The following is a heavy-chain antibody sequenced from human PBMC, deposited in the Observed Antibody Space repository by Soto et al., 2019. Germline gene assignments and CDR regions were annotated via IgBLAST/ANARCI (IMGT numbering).Heavy chain of an antibody. V-gene: IGHV4-39*01. D-gene: IGHD3-9*01. CDR3: ARHRPEGDILTGPGIYYFDY. Sequence: QLQLQESGPGLVKPSETLSLTCTVSGGSISSSSYYWGWIRQPPGKGLEWIGSIYYSGSTYYNPSLKSRVTISVDTSKNQFSLKLSSVTAADTAVYYCARHRPEGDILTGPGIYYFDYWGQGTLVTVSS. J-gene: IGHJ4*02. CDR1: GGSISSSSYY. CDR2: IYYSGST.